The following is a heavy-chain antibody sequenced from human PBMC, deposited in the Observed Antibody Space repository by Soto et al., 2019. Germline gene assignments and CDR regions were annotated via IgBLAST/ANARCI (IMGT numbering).Heavy chain of an antibody. V-gene: IGHV3-30*18. J-gene: IGHJ4*02. CDR1: GFTFSSYA. D-gene: IGHD5-18*01. Sequence: QVQLAESGGGVVQPGSSLRLTCAGSGFTFSSYAMHWVRQAPGKGLKWVAVISYDRGNKYYADSVKGRFTISRDNSENTLYLQMNRLRAEDTAVYYCAKDQGRGGYSYGYFSPYFDYWGQGTLVTVSS. CDR3: AKDQGRGGYSYGYFSPYFDY. CDR2: ISYDRGNK.